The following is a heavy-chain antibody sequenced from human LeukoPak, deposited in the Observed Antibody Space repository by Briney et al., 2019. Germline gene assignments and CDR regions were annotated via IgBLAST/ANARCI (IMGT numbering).Heavy chain of an antibody. J-gene: IGHJ4*02. Sequence: GASVKVSCKASGYTFTGYYMHWVRQAPGQGLQWMGWINPNSGGTNYAQKFQDRVTMARDTSISTAYMELSRLRSDDTAVYYCASEKAAADPYHFDYWGQGTLVTVSS. CDR2: INPNSGGT. CDR1: GYTFTGYY. D-gene: IGHD6-13*01. CDR3: ASEKAAADPYHFDY. V-gene: IGHV1-2*02.